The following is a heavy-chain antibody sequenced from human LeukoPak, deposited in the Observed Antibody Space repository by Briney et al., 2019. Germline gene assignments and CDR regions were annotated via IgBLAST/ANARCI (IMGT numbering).Heavy chain of an antibody. D-gene: IGHD3-22*01. CDR2: ISGSGGST. Sequence: GGSLRLSCAASGFTFSSYAMSWVRQAPGKGLEWVSAISGSGGSTYYADSVKGRFPISRDNSKNTLYLQMNSLRAEDTAVYYCAKDGTYDSSGYYYFGYWGQGTLVTVSS. V-gene: IGHV3-23*01. J-gene: IGHJ4*02. CDR3: AKDGTYDSSGYYYFGY. CDR1: GFTFSSYA.